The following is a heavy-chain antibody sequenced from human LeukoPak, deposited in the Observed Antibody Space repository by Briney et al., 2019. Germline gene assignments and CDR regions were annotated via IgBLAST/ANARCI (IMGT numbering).Heavy chain of an antibody. CDR3: AKDRRNDFDY. Sequence: GGSLRLSCAASGFTFSSYAMHWVRQAPGKGLEWVSGISWNSGSIGYADSVKGRFTISRDNAKNSLYLQMNSLRAEDTAFYYYAKDRRNDFDYWGQGILVTVSS. CDR1: GFTFSSYA. D-gene: IGHD1-14*01. J-gene: IGHJ4*02. CDR2: ISWNSGSI. V-gene: IGHV3-9*01.